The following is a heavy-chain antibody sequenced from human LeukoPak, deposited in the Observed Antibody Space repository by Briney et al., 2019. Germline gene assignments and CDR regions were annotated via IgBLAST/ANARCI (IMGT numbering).Heavy chain of an antibody. CDR1: GFTFSSYG. D-gene: IGHD1-26*01. CDR3: AGLGLGAPVNWFDP. CDR2: IYYSGTT. V-gene: IGHV4-59*01. J-gene: IGHJ5*02. Sequence: GSLRLSCAASGFTFSSYGMHWIRQPPGKGLEYIGYIYYSGTTNYNPSLKSRVTISVVTSKNQFSLKLSSVTAADTAVYYCAGLGLGAPVNWFDPWGQRTLVSVSS.